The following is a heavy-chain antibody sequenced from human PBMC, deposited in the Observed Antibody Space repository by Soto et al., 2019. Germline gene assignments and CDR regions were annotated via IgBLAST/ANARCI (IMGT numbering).Heavy chain of an antibody. Sequence: ASVKVSCKASGYTFTSYYMHWVRQAPGQGLEWMGIINPSGGSTSYAQKFQGRVTMTRDTSTSTVYMELSSLRSEDMAVYYCARDEVWSGYPTAYYYYGMDVWGQGTTVTVSS. CDR1: GYTFTSYY. J-gene: IGHJ6*02. D-gene: IGHD3-3*01. CDR2: INPSGGST. V-gene: IGHV1-46*01. CDR3: ARDEVWSGYPTAYYYYGMDV.